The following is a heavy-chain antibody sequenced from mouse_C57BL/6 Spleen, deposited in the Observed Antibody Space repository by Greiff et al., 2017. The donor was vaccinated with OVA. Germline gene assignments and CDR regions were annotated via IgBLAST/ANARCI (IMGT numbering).Heavy chain of an antibody. CDR3: ARRPPRGYAMDY. V-gene: IGHV1-42*01. CDR2: INPSTGGT. CDR1: GYSFTGYY. Sequence: VQLQQSGPELVKPGASVKISCKASGYSFTGYYMNWVKQSPEKSLEWIGEINPSTGGTTYNQKFTAKATLTVDKSSSTAYMQRKSLTSEDSAVYYCARRPPRGYAMDYWGQGTSVTVSS. J-gene: IGHJ4*01.